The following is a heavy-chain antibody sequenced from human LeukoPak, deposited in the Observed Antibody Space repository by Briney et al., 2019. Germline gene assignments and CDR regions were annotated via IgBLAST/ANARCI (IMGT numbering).Heavy chain of an antibody. CDR3: AREYRNDY. CDR1: GFTFNGYG. V-gene: IGHV3-23*01. CDR2: ISGSGGST. J-gene: IGHJ4*02. Sequence: GGTLRLSCAASGFTFNGYGMSWVRQAPGKGLEWVSVISGSGGSTYYADSVKGRFTISRDNAKNSLYLQMNSLRAEDTAVYYCAREYRNDYWGQGTLVTVSS. D-gene: IGHD2-2*02.